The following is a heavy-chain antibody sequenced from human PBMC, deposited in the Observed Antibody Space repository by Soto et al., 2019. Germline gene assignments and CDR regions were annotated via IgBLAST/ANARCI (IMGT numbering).Heavy chain of an antibody. D-gene: IGHD6-19*01. CDR1: GGSVSSGSYY. CDR2: IYYSGST. V-gene: IGHV4-61*01. J-gene: IGHJ6*02. CDR3: ARGSRDSSGWYSYYYYYYGMDV. Sequence: SETLSLTCTVSGGSVSSGSYYWSWIRQPPGKGLEWIGYIYYSGSTNYNPSLKSRVTISVDTSKNQFSLKLSSVTAADTAVYYCARGSRDSSGWYSYYYYYYGMDVWGQGTTVTVSS.